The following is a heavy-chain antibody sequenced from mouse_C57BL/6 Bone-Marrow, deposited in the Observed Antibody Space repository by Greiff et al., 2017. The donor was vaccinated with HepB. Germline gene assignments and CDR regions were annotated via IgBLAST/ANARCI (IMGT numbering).Heavy chain of an antibody. CDR3: ARTTTVVDYFDY. Sequence: QVQLKQPGAELVMPGASVKLSCKASGYTFTSYWMHWVKQRPGQGLEWIGEIDPSDSYTNYNQKFKGKSTLTVAKSSSTAYMQLSSLTSEDSAVYYCARTTTVVDYFDYWGQGTTLTVSS. CDR1: GYTFTSYW. D-gene: IGHD1-1*01. V-gene: IGHV1-69*01. J-gene: IGHJ2*01. CDR2: IDPSDSYT.